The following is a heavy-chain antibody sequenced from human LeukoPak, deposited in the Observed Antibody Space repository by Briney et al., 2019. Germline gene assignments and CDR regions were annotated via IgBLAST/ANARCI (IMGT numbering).Heavy chain of an antibody. CDR3: ARGISPLDH. CDR1: GFTFSSYE. CDR2: ISSSGSIT. Sequence: PGGSLRLSCAASGFTFSSYEMNWVRQAPGKGLEWVSYISSSGSITYYADSVKGRFTISRDNAKNSLYLQMNSLRAEDTAAYYCARGISPLDHWGQGTLVTVSS. V-gene: IGHV3-48*03. J-gene: IGHJ4*02.